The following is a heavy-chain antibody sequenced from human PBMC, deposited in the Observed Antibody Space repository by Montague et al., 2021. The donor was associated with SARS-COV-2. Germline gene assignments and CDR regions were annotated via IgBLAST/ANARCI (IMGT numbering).Heavy chain of an antibody. CDR3: ARLRDSGAYGAPGDY. J-gene: IGHJ4*02. D-gene: IGHD3-22*01. Sequence: SLRLSCAASGFIFDDYGMNWVRQAPGKGLEWVSSINWNGDTTRYADSVRGRFIMSRDNARKSLYLHINSLRADDTAFYYCARLRDSGAYGAPGDYWGQGTLVTVSS. CDR1: GFIFDDYG. V-gene: IGHV3-20*04. CDR2: INWNGDTT.